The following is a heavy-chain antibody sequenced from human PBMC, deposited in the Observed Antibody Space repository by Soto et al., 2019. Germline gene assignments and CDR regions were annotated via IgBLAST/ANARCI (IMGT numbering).Heavy chain of an antibody. CDR2: IYWDDDK. D-gene: IGHD2-2*01. J-gene: IGHJ4*02. CDR3: GHRTLGYCSSTSCYGPPYFDY. Sequence: QITLKESGPTLVKPTQTLTLTCTFSGFSLSTSGVGVGWIRQPPGKALEWLALIYWDDDKRYSPSLKSRLTITKDTSKNQVVLTMTNKDPVDTATYYCGHRTLGYCSSTSCYGPPYFDYWGQGTLVTVSS. V-gene: IGHV2-5*02. CDR1: GFSLSTSGVG.